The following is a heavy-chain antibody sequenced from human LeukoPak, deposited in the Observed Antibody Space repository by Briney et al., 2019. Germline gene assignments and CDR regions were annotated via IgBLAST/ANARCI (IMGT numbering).Heavy chain of an antibody. V-gene: IGHV3-23*01. CDR3: ARGSSTESYSAEYFEH. CDR1: GFTFSVYG. J-gene: IGHJ1*01. D-gene: IGHD2-21*01. CDR2: ITGSGGRT. Sequence: GGTLRLSCAVSGFTFSVYGMSWVRQAPGKGLEWVSAITGSGGRTYYADSMKGRFTISRDNAKNSVYLQLNSLTAGDTAIYYCARGSSTESYSAEYFEHWGQGTLVTVSS.